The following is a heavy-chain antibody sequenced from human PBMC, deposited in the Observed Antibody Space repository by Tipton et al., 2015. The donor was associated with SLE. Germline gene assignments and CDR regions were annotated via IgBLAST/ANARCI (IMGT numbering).Heavy chain of an antibody. CDR3: ARDVPSGDFWSGYLSGNYYYGMDV. Sequence: LRLSCTVYGGSFSGYYWSWIRQPPGKGLEWIGEINHSGSTNYNPSLKSRVTISVDTSKNQFSLKLSSVTAADTAVYYCARDVPSGDFWSGYLSGNYYYGMDVWGQGTTVTVSS. CDR2: INHSGST. D-gene: IGHD3-3*01. V-gene: IGHV4-34*01. J-gene: IGHJ6*02. CDR1: GGSFSGYY.